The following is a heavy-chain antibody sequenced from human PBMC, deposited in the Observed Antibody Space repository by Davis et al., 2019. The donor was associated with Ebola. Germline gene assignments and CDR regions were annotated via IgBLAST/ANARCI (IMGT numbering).Heavy chain of an antibody. Sequence: GESLKISCKGSGYSFTSYWIGWVRQLPGKGLEWMGIIYPGDSDTRYSPSFQGHVTISADKSISTAYLQWSSLKASDTAMYYCARRPVVPAAPYYYYGMDVWGQGTTVTVSS. D-gene: IGHD2-2*01. V-gene: IGHV5-51*01. CDR3: ARRPVVPAAPYYYYGMDV. J-gene: IGHJ6*02. CDR1: GYSFTSYW. CDR2: IYPGDSDT.